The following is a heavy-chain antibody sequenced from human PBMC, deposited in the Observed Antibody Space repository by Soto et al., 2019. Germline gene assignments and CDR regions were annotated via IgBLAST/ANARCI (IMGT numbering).Heavy chain of an antibody. CDR3: ARGGRGYSGYEYYYYYGMDV. Sequence: SETLSLTCAVSGDSIIGIYHWAWIRQPPGRSLEWIASIFHTGTTYYNPSLKSRVTISVDTSKNQFSLKLSSVTAADTAVYYCARGGRGYSGYEYYYYYGMDVWGQGTTVT. J-gene: IGHJ6*02. CDR2: IFHTGTT. V-gene: IGHV4-38-2*01. CDR1: GDSIIGIYH. D-gene: IGHD5-12*01.